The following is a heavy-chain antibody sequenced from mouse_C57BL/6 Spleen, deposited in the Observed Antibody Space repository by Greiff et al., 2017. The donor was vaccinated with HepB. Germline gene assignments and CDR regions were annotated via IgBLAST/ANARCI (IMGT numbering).Heavy chain of an antibody. V-gene: IGHV2-2*01. D-gene: IGHD2-4*01. J-gene: IGHJ3*01. CDR2: IWSGGST. CDR3: AREEGDYDGAWFAY. CDR1: GFSLTSYG. Sequence: QVQLKESGPGLVQPSQSLSITCTVSGFSLTSYGVHWVRQSPGKGLEWLGVIWSGGSTDYNAAFIYRLSISKDNSKSQVFFKMNSLQADDTAIYYCAREEGDYDGAWFAYWGQGTLVTVSA.